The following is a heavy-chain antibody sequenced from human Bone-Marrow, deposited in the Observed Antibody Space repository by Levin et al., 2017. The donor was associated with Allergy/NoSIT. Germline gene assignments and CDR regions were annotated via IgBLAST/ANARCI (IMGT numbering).Heavy chain of an antibody. V-gene: IGHV5-51*01. CDR1: GYSFTTYW. CDR2: IYPSDSET. CDR3: VRLGTARYYYNIDV. D-gene: IGHD1-26*01. Sequence: GGSLRLSCKGSGYSFTTYWIGWVRQMPGKGLEWMGTIYPSDSETTYSPSFQGQVTISADKSISTAYLQWSSLKASDTAMYYCVRLGTARYYYNIDVWGQGTTVTVSS. J-gene: IGHJ6*02.